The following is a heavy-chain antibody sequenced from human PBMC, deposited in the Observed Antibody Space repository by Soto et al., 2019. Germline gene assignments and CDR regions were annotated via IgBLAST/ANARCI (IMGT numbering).Heavy chain of an antibody. CDR2: IIPIFGTA. Sequence: ASVKVSCKASGGTFSSYAISWVRQAPGQGLEWMGGIIPIFGTANYAQKFQGRVTITADESTSTAYMELSSLRSEDTAVYYCARENFVAADTAMVLHYGMDVWGQGTTVTVSS. D-gene: IGHD5-18*01. CDR1: GGTFSSYA. J-gene: IGHJ6*02. CDR3: ARENFVAADTAMVLHYGMDV. V-gene: IGHV1-69*13.